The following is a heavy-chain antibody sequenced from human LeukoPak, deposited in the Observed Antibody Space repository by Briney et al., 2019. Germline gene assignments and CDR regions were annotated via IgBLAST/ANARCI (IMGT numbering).Heavy chain of an antibody. V-gene: IGHV3-30*02. CDR3: AKIPSSSTSFDY. Sequence: TGGSLRLSCAASRFTFSSYGMHWGRQAPGKGLEWVAFISYDGSDKYYADSVKGRFTISRDNSRNTLYLQMNSLRIEDTAVYYCAKIPSSSTSFDYWGQGTLVTVSS. J-gene: IGHJ4*02. CDR1: RFTFSSYG. D-gene: IGHD6-6*01. CDR2: ISYDGSDK.